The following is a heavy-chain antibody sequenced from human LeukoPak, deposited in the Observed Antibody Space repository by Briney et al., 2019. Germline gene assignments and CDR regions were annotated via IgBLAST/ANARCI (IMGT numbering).Heavy chain of an antibody. Sequence: GGSLRLSCAASGFTFGSNSMNWVRQAPGKGLEWVSYITSSSSSIYYADSVKGRFTVSRDNAKNTLYLQMNSLRAEDTALYYCARAPFYYDSSGYPYFDGWGQGTLVTVSS. CDR1: GFTFGSNS. D-gene: IGHD3-22*01. J-gene: IGHJ4*02. V-gene: IGHV3-48*01. CDR2: ITSSSSSI. CDR3: ARAPFYYDSSGYPYFDG.